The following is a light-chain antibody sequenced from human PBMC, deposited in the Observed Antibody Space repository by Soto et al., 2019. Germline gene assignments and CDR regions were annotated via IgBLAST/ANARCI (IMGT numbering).Light chain of an antibody. J-gene: IGLJ1*01. CDR3: NSYAGGNIYV. CDR2: EVS. Sequence: QSALPQPPSASGSPGQSVTISCTGTSSDIGGYNYVSWYQQHPGKAPKLMIYEVSKRPSGVPDRFSGSKSGNTASLTVSGLQAEDEADYYCNSYAGGNIYVFGTGTKLTVL. V-gene: IGLV2-8*01. CDR1: SSDIGGYNY.